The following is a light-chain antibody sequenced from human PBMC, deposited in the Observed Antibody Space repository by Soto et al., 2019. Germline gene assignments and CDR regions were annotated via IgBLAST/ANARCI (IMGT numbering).Light chain of an antibody. CDR2: ATS. V-gene: IGKV1-39*01. Sequence: DIQMTQSPSSLSASLGDRVTITCRASRTIDNYLNWYQQKPGRSPELLVYATSSLQSGVTSRFTGGGSGTHFTLTISGLQPEDFATYFCQQSFSVPPTVGQGTRLEIK. CDR1: RTIDNY. J-gene: IGKJ5*01. CDR3: QQSFSVPPT.